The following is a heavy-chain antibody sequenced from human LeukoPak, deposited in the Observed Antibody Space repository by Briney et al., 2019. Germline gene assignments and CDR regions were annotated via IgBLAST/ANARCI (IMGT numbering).Heavy chain of an antibody. D-gene: IGHD3-10*01. J-gene: IGHJ4*02. CDR1: NFTFSTCW. V-gene: IGHV3-7*01. Sequence: GGSLRLSCAVSNFTFSTCWMSWVRQAPGKGLEWVANIKEDGTEKYYVDSVKGRFTIARDNARNSPYLQMNSLRAEDTAVYYCARVEWFGESLWGSLDHWGQGTLVTVSS. CDR2: IKEDGTEK. CDR3: ARVEWFGESLWGSLDH.